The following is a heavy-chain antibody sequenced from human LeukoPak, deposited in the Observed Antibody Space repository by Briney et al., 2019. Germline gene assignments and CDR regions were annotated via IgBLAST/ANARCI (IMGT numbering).Heavy chain of an antibody. D-gene: IGHD3-3*01. CDR3: ARATYYDFWSGYYPDY. V-gene: IGHV1-8*01. J-gene: IGHJ4*02. CDR1: GYTFTSYD. Sequence: ATVKLSCKVSGYTFTSYDINWVRQATGQGLEWMGWMNPNSSNTGYAQKFQGRVAMTRNNSISTAYMELSSLRSEDAAVYYCARATYYDFWSGYYPDYWGQGTLVTVSS. CDR2: MNPNSSNT.